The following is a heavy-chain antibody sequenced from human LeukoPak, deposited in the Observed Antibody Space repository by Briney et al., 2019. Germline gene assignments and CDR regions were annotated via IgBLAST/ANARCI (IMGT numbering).Heavy chain of an antibody. Sequence: ASVKVSCKASGYTFTSYGISWVRQAPGQGLEWMGWISAYNGNTNYAQKLQGRVTMTTDTSTSTAYMELRSLRSDDTAVYYCVTYYYGSSGYPLLGNYWGQGTLVTVSS. CDR3: VTYYYGSSGYPLLGNY. V-gene: IGHV1-18*01. CDR1: GYTFTSYG. J-gene: IGHJ4*02. CDR2: ISAYNGNT. D-gene: IGHD3-22*01.